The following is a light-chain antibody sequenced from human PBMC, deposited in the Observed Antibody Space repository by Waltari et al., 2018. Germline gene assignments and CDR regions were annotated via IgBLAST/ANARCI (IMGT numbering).Light chain of an antibody. CDR3: QQGGGPLRFT. CDR1: QSISSTY. Sequence: EIVLTQSPGTLSLSPGERATLSCRASQSISSTYLAWYQQKPGQAPRLLIYGACRRATGIPDRFSGSGSGTDFTLSISRLEPEDFAVYYCQQGGGPLRFTFGQGTKLEIK. V-gene: IGKV3-20*01. CDR2: GAC. J-gene: IGKJ2*01.